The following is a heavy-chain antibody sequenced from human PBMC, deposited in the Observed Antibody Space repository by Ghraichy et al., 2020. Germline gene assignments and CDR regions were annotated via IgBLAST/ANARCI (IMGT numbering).Heavy chain of an antibody. CDR3: ARDPFSGSPDC. D-gene: IGHD1-26*01. J-gene: IGHJ4*02. Sequence: GGSLRLSCAASGITFSSYWMSWVRQAPGEGLEWVANINHDGSEKNYVDSVKGRFTISRDNAKNSLYLQMNSLRVEDTAVYYCARDPFSGSPDCWGQGTLVIVSS. V-gene: IGHV3-7*03. CDR2: INHDGSEK. CDR1: GITFSSYW.